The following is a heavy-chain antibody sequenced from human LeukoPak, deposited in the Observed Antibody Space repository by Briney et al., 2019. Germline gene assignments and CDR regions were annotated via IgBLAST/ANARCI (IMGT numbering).Heavy chain of an antibody. CDR1: GYTFTGYY. Sequence: ASVKISCKASGYTFTGYYIHWVRQAPGQGLEWLGRINPNSGDTNYAQKFQGRVTMTRDTSISTAYLELSRLTSDDTAVYYCGSRGDGGFDYWGQGTLVTVSS. V-gene: IGHV1-2*06. D-gene: IGHD3-16*01. CDR3: GSRGDGGFDY. J-gene: IGHJ4*02. CDR2: INPNSGDT.